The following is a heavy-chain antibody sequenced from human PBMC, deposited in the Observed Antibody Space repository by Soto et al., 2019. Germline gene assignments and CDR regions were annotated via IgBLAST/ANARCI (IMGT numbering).Heavy chain of an antibody. Sequence: QITLKESGPTLVKPTQTLTLTCTFSGFSLSTSGVGVGWIRQPPGQALEWVALIYWDDDKRYSPSLKSRLTITKATYKNQVVHTMTNMDPVDTVTYYGAHRRSSSSTYYFDYWGQGTLVTVSS. J-gene: IGHJ4*02. D-gene: IGHD6-13*01. CDR1: GFSLSTSGVG. CDR2: IYWDDDK. V-gene: IGHV2-5*02. CDR3: AHRRSSSSTYYFDY.